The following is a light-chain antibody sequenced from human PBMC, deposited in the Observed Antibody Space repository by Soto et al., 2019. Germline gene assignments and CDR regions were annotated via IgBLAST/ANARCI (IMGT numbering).Light chain of an antibody. CDR3: QQYNSYSPRFT. CDR2: DAS. V-gene: IGKV1-5*01. J-gene: IGKJ3*01. Sequence: DIQMTQSPSTLSASVGDRVTITCRASQSISSWLAWYQQKPGKAPKLMIYDASSLESGVPSRFSGSGSGTEFTLTISSLQPDDFATYYCQQYNSYSPRFTFGPGTKVHIK. CDR1: QSISSW.